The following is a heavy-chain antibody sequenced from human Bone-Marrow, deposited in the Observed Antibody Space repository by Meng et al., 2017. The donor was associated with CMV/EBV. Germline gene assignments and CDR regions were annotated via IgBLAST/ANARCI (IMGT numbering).Heavy chain of an antibody. CDR3: ARDPSEVRGSNAAFDI. D-gene: IGHD2-8*01. Sequence: GESLKISCAASGFTFSSYSMNWVRQAPGKGLEWVSSISSSSSYIYYADSVKGRFTISRDNAKNSLYLQVDSLSAEDTAVYYCARDPSEVRGSNAAFDIWGQGTLVTVSS. J-gene: IGHJ3*02. V-gene: IGHV3-21*01. CDR1: GFTFSSYS. CDR2: ISSSSSYI.